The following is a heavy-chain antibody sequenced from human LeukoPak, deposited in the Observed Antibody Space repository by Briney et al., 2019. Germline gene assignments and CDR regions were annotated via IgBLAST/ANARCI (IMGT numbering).Heavy chain of an antibody. CDR3: ARDHNYAFDN. V-gene: IGHV3-48*04. D-gene: IGHD5-18*01. J-gene: IGHJ4*02. CDR2: IGISSGNT. CDR1: GFPFIEYS. Sequence: GGSLRLSCTASGFPFIEYSMNWVRQAPGKGLEWISYIGISSGNTKYADSVKGRFTISADNAKSSLYLQMNSLRVEDTAVYYCARDHNYAFDNWGQGTLVSVSS.